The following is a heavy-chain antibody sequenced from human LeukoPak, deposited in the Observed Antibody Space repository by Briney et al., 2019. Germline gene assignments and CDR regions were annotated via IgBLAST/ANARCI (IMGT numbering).Heavy chain of an antibody. CDR3: ARAGGYSYGYFDY. J-gene: IGHJ4*02. Sequence: SETLSLTCTVSGGSISSYYWSWIRQPPGKGLEWIGYIYYSGSTNYNPSLKSRVTISVDTSKDQFSLKLSSVSAADTAVYYCARAGGYSYGYFDYWGQGTLVTVSS. CDR2: IYYSGST. CDR1: GGSISSYY. V-gene: IGHV4-59*01. D-gene: IGHD5-18*01.